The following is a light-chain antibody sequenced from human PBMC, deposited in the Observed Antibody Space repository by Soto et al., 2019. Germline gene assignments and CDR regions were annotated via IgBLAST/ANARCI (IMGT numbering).Light chain of an antibody. Sequence: DIHLTQSPASLSASVGDRVTIACRASQAITNNLAWYQQKPGKAPKLLIFAASSLQRGVPSRCSGSRSGPDFTLTISSLQPEDVATYYCQQSYSSPPTFGQGTKVDIK. J-gene: IGKJ1*01. CDR1: QAITNN. V-gene: IGKV1-39*01. CDR2: AAS. CDR3: QQSYSSPPT.